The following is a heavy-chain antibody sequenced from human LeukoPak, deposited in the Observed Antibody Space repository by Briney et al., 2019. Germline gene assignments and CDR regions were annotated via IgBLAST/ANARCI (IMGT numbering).Heavy chain of an antibody. CDR2: ISYDGSNK. CDR1: GFTFSNYA. D-gene: IGHD3-22*01. J-gene: IGHJ3*02. CDR3: AKEILGIVVPRGAFDI. Sequence: PGGSLRLSCAASGFTFSNYAMSWVRQAPGKGLEWVAVISYDGSNKYYADSVKGRFTISRDNSKNTLYQQMNSLRAEDTAVYYCAKEILGIVVPRGAFDIWGQGTMVTVSS. V-gene: IGHV3-30*18.